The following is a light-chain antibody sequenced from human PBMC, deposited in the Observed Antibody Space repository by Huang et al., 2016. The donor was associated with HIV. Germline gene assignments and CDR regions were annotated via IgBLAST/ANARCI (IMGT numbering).Light chain of an antibody. Sequence: DIQMTQSPSSLSASVGDRVTITCRASHGISNSLAWYQQKPGKVPRLLIYAASTLQSGVPSRVSGSGSGRDFSLTIGSLQPEDVATYYCQKYDSAPLTFGGGTKVEI. V-gene: IGKV1-27*01. CDR3: QKYDSAPLT. CDR2: AAS. J-gene: IGKJ4*01. CDR1: HGISNS.